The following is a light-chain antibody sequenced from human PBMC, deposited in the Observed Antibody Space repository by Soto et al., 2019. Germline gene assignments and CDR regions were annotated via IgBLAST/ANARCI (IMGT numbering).Light chain of an antibody. CDR1: SSDVGGYKY. CDR3: SSYTSSTTYV. J-gene: IGLJ1*01. V-gene: IGLV2-14*01. CDR2: DVS. Sequence: QSALTQPASVSGSPGQSITISRTGTSSDVGGYKYVSWYQHHPGKGPKLMLYDVSNRPSGVSNRFSGSKSGNTASLTISGLQAEDEADYYCSSYTSSTTYVFGTGTKVTVL.